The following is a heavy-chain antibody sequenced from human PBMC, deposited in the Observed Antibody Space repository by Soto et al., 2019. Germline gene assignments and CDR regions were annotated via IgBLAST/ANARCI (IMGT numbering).Heavy chain of an antibody. J-gene: IGHJ5*02. D-gene: IGHD2-15*01. CDR2: IYYSGST. Sequence: TLSLTCTVSGGSISRSSYSWGWIRQPPGKGLEWIGTIYYSGSTYYNPSLKSRVTISVDTSKNQFSLKLSSVTAADTAVYYCATRQGGSYNWFDPWGQGTLVTVSS. CDR3: ATRQGGSYNWFDP. V-gene: IGHV4-39*01. CDR1: GGSISRSSYS.